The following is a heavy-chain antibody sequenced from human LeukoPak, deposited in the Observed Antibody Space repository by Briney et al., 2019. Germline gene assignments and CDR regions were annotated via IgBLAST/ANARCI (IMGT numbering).Heavy chain of an antibody. Sequence: GGTLRLSCAASGFPLRSYGMSWVRQAPGKGLEWVSAISGSGGSTYYADSVKGRFTISRDNSKNTLYLQMNSLRAEDTAVYYCAKKTDYDYVWGSYRSYYFDYWGQGTLVTVSS. CDR3: AKKTDYDYVWGSYRSYYFDY. V-gene: IGHV3-23*01. CDR2: ISGSGGST. CDR1: GFPLRSYG. D-gene: IGHD3-16*02. J-gene: IGHJ4*02.